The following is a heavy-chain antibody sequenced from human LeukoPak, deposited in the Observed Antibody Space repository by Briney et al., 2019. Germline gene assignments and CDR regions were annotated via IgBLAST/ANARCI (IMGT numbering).Heavy chain of an antibody. CDR1: GFPLSSYA. Sequence: GGSLRLSCEVSGFPLSSYATTCVRPAREGGRGWVSAIVIDGKTHYSESVKGRFVISRDNFGGMVFLQLNSLRVEDTAVYYCARDLHYYVAMDVWGQGTTVTVSS. CDR3: ARDLHYYVAMDV. V-gene: IGHV3-23*01. J-gene: IGHJ6*02. D-gene: IGHD3-10*02. CDR2: IVIDGKT.